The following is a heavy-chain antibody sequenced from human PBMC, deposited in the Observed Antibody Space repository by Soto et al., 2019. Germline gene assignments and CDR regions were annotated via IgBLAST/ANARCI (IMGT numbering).Heavy chain of an antibody. J-gene: IGHJ4*02. Sequence: EVQLLESGGGLVQPGGSLRLSCAASGFTFSSYAMSWVRQAPGKGLEWVSAISGSGGSTYYADSVKGRFTISRDNSKNTLYLQMNSLRDEDTAVYYCAKDRDYDFWSGYSNYYFDYWGQGTLVTVSS. CDR1: GFTFSSYA. D-gene: IGHD3-3*01. CDR3: AKDRDYDFWSGYSNYYFDY. CDR2: ISGSGGST. V-gene: IGHV3-23*01.